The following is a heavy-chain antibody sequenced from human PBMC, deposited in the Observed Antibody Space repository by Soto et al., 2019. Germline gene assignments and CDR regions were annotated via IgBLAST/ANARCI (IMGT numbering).Heavy chain of an antibody. CDR3: ARVMAYEQQLVAFHS. CDR2: VNPCTGWT. J-gene: IGHJ5*02. CDR1: GYIFIGHY. Sequence: ASVKDSCKTTGYIFIGHYLNWVRPAPGQGREWMGWVNPCTGWTHYVQKFDGRVTMSRDTSTYTAHMEASGQKLDGRASYFCARVMAYEQQLVAFHSWGQGTLGHVSS. V-gene: IGHV1-2*02. D-gene: IGHD6-13*01.